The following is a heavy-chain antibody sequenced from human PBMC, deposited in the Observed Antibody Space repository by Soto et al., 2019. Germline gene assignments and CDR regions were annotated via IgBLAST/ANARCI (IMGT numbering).Heavy chain of an antibody. V-gene: IGHV3-23*01. Sequence: TGGSLRLSCAASGFSFNSFVMSWVRQAPGEGREWVSAITPSGGDTYYADSVTGRFTISRDNSKNTLYLQMNSLRAEDTAIYYCAKGSASSRPYYFASWGPGALVTVSS. J-gene: IGHJ4*02. CDR3: AKGSASSRPYYFAS. D-gene: IGHD6-6*01. CDR2: ITPSGGDT. CDR1: GFSFNSFV.